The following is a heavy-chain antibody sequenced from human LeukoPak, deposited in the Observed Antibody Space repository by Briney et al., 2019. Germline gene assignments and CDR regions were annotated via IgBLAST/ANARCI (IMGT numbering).Heavy chain of an antibody. J-gene: IGHJ4*02. CDR2: ISSSNTYI. CDR1: GFTFSSYS. D-gene: IGHD6-19*01. V-gene: IGHV3-21*01. CDR3: ARDSSGWYGRFDY. Sequence: GGSLRLSCAASGFTFSSYSLNWVRQAPGKGLEWVSSISSSNTYIYHADSVKGRFTISRDNAKNSLHLQMNSLRAEDTAVYYCARDSSGWYGRFDYWGQGTLVTVSS.